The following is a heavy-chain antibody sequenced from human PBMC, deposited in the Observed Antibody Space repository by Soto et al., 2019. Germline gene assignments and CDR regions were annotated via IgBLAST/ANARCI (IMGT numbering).Heavy chain of an antibody. Sequence: QVQLVESGGGVVQPGRSLRLSCAASGFTFSSYGMHWVRQAPGKGLEWVAVISYDGSNKYYADSVKGRFTISRDNSKNTRYLQMTSLRAEDTAVYYCAKDITREQLALRSGYWGQGTLVTVSS. CDR3: AKDITREQLALRSGY. V-gene: IGHV3-30*18. CDR2: ISYDGSNK. J-gene: IGHJ4*02. D-gene: IGHD6-13*01. CDR1: GFTFSSYG.